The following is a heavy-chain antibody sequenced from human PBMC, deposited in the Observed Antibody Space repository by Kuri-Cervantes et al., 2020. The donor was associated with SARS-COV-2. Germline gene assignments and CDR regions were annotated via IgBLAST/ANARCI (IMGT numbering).Heavy chain of an antibody. V-gene: IGHV1-69*05. CDR3: ARDQFVVVVAATPFFYYYGMDV. J-gene: IGHJ6*02. CDR1: GGTFSSYA. D-gene: IGHD2-15*01. Sequence: SVKVSCKASGGTFSSYAISWVRQAPGQGLEWMGGIIPIFGTANYAQKFQGRVTITRDTSTSTAYMELRSLRSDDTAVYYCARDQFVVVVAATPFFYYYGMDVWGQGTTVTVSS. CDR2: IIPIFGTA.